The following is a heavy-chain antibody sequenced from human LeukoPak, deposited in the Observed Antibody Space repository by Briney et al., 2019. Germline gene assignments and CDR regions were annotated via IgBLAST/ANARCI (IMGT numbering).Heavy chain of an antibody. CDR2: IYYSGTT. D-gene: IGHD4-17*01. Sequence: SETLSLTCTVSGGSVKSYYWRWMRQPPGKGLEWIGYIYYSGTTNYNPSLKSRVTISVDTSKNQFSLKLSSVTAADTAVYYCARMTTVPRFDYWGQGTLVTVSS. V-gene: IGHV4-59*08. CDR3: ARMTTVPRFDY. J-gene: IGHJ4*02. CDR1: GGSVKSYY.